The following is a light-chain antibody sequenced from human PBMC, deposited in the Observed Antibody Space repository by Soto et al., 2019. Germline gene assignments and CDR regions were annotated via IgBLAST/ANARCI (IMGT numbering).Light chain of an antibody. CDR1: ESIRTW. CDR3: QQYNNYPRT. CDR2: DAS. Sequence: IPMTQSPSTVSATIGDRVTIPCRASESIRTWLAWYQHKPGKAPKFLIYDASSLESGVPSRFSGSGSGTEFTLTISNLQPDDFATYFCQQYNNYPRTFGQGTNVAI. J-gene: IGKJ1*01. V-gene: IGKV1-5*01.